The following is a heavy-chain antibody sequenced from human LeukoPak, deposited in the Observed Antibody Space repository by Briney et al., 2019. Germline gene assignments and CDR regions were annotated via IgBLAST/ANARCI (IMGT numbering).Heavy chain of an antibody. CDR3: ARDRIVVVPAAIRGDYYDYGMDV. Sequence: SQTLSLTCTVSGGSISSGGYYWSWIRQHPGKGLEWIGYIYYSGSTYYNPSLKSRVTISVDTSKNQFSLKLSSVTAADTAVYYCARDRIVVVPAAIRGDYYDYGMDVWGEGTTVTVSS. CDR2: IYYSGST. V-gene: IGHV4-31*03. CDR1: GGSISSGGYY. J-gene: IGHJ6*04. D-gene: IGHD2-2*02.